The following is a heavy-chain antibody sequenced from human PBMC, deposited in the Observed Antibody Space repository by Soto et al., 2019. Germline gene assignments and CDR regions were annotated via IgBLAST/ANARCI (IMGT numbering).Heavy chain of an antibody. J-gene: IGHJ6*02. CDR2: ISFDGTKK. V-gene: IGHV3-30*18. CDR1: GFIFRTYA. Sequence: QVQVVESGGGVVQPGRSLRLSCAASGFIFRTYAMHWVRQAPGKGMEWVAIISFDGTKKSYADSVKGRFTISRDNPTNKLYWEMNRQRGDDTAEYHGAKAFWSGLLKANDNKQYHAAEAWGRGTKVIVSS. CDR3: AKAFWSGLLKANDNKQYHAAEA. D-gene: IGHD3-3*01.